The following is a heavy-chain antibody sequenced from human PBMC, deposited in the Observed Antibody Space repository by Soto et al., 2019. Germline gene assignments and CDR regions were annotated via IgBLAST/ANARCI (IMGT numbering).Heavy chain of an antibody. V-gene: IGHV3-66*01. CDR2: ISNGGST. Sequence: EVQLVESGGGLVQPGGSLRLSCAASGFTVSNLYMTWVRQAPGKGLQWVAVISNGGSTYYADSVKGRFTFSRDNSKNTLYLEMNSLRAEDTAVYYCARDTLGGAYDFLHGGQGTLVTVSS. D-gene: IGHD3-3*01. CDR3: ARDTLGGAYDFLH. J-gene: IGHJ4*02. CDR1: GFTVSNLY.